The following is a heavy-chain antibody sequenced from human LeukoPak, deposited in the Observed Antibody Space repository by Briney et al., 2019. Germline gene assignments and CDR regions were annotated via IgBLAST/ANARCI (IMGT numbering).Heavy chain of an antibody. V-gene: IGHV3-23*01. D-gene: IGHD3-9*01. Sequence: GGSLRLSCAASGFTFSSYAMSWVRQAPGKGLEWVSAISGSGGSTYYADSVKGRFTISRDNSKNTLYLQMNGLRAEDTAVYYCVKASPPYYDILTGYYRGYYFDYWGQGTLVTVSS. CDR2: ISGSGGST. CDR1: GFTFSSYA. CDR3: VKASPPYYDILTGYYRGYYFDY. J-gene: IGHJ4*02.